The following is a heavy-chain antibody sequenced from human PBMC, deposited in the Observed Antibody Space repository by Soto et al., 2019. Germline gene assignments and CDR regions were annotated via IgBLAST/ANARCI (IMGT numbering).Heavy chain of an antibody. CDR2: IYYSGST. V-gene: IGHV4-59*01. J-gene: IGHJ5*02. Sequence: SETLSLTCTVSGGSISSYYWSWIRQPPGKGLEWIGYIYYSGSTNYNPSLKSRVTISVDTSKNQFSLKLSSVTAADTAVYYCARLKNFPGIAAAGTVYWFDPWGQGTLVTVSS. D-gene: IGHD6-13*01. CDR1: GGSISSYY. CDR3: ARLKNFPGIAAAGTVYWFDP.